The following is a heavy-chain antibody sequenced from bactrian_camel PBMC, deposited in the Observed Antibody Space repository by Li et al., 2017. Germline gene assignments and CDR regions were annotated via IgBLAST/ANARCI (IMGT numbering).Heavy chain of an antibody. CDR1: GFTFSNYY. CDR2: IYSDGSKT. Sequence: HVQLVESGGGLVQPGGSLRLSCAASGFTFSNYYMNWVRQAPGKGLEWVSSIYSDGSKTYYSDSVKGRFTVSRDNAKNTVYLQLNSLKTEDTATYYCAKDRNGGSWNVEPLADFGYWGQGTQVTVS. CDR3: AKDRNGGSWNVEPLADFGY. J-gene: IGHJ6*01. D-gene: IGHD6*01. V-gene: IGHV3-2*01.